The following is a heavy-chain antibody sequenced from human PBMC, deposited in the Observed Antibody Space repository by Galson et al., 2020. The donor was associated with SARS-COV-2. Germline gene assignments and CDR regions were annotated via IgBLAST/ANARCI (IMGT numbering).Heavy chain of an antibody. J-gene: IGHJ2*01. Sequence: SETLSLTCTVSGAHISNSSYYWSWLRQPAGKALEWIGRVYASGNTEYNPSLKSRVTISLDTSKNQFSLRLSSVTAPDTDVYYCAKDFYFDIWGRGTLVTVSS. CDR1: GAHISNSSYY. CDR2: VYASGNT. CDR3: AKDFYFDI. V-gene: IGHV4-61*02.